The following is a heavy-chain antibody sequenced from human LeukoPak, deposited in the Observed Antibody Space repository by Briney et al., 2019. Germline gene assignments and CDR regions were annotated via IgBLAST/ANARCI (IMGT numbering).Heavy chain of an antibody. CDR2: INPSGGST. Sequence: GASVKVSCKASGYIFTNFYMHWVRQAPGQGLEWMGMINPSGGSTNYAQKFQGRVTMTTDTSTSTAYMELRSLRSDDTAVYYCARTIAARRRGWFDPWGQGTLVTVSS. D-gene: IGHD6-6*01. J-gene: IGHJ5*02. CDR3: ARTIAARRRGWFDP. CDR1: GYIFTNFY. V-gene: IGHV1-46*01.